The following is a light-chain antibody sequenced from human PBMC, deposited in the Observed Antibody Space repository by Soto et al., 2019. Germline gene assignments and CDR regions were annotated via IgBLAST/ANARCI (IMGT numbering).Light chain of an antibody. J-gene: IGLJ3*02. CDR1: SANIGKSY. CDR3: STWDTNLKVVV. Sequence: SVLTQPPSVSAAPGQKVTISCSGSSANIGKSYVSWYQQFPTTAPKVLIYDNNQRPSGISDRFSASKSATSATLDITGVQTGDEADYYCSTWDTNLKVVVFGGGTKLTVL. CDR2: DNN. V-gene: IGLV1-51*01.